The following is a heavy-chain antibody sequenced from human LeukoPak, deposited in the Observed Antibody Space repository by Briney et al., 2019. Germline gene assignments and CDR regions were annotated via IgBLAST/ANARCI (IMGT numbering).Heavy chain of an antibody. CDR3: AKDRISPYYYALGPTYDAFDI. CDR2: ISGSGGST. CDR1: GFTFSSYA. Sequence: GGSLRLSCAASGFTFSSYAMSWVRQAPGKALEWVSAISGSGGSTYYADSVKGRFTISRDNSKNTLYLQMNSLRAEDTAVYYCAKDRISPYYYALGPTYDAFDIWGQGTMVTVSS. D-gene: IGHD3-10*01. J-gene: IGHJ3*02. V-gene: IGHV3-23*01.